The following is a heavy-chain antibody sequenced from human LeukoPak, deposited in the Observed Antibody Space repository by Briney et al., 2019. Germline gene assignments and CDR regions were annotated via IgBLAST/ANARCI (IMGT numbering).Heavy chain of an antibody. V-gene: IGHV3-23*01. CDR2: ISGSGGST. D-gene: IGHD3-22*01. CDR1: GFTFSSYG. J-gene: IGHJ4*02. Sequence: GGSLRLSCAASGFTFSSYGMHWVRRAPGKGLEWVSAISGSGGSTYYADSVKGRFTISRDNSKNTLYLQMNSLRAEDTAVYYCAKLKGYDSSGYGGYFDYWGRGTLVTVSS. CDR3: AKLKGYDSSGYGGYFDY.